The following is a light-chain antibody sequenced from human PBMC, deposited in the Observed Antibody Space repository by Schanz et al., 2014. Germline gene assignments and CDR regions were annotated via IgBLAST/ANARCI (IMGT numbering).Light chain of an antibody. V-gene: IGLV2-8*01. Sequence: QSVLTQPPSASGSPGQSVTISCTGTSSDVGGYNFVSWYQQHPGKAPKLMIYDVSKRPSGVPDRFSGSKSGTSASLAISGLRSEDEADYYCAAWDDSLSGPVFGGGTKLTVL. J-gene: IGLJ2*01. CDR2: DVS. CDR1: SSDVGGYNF. CDR3: AAWDDSLSGPV.